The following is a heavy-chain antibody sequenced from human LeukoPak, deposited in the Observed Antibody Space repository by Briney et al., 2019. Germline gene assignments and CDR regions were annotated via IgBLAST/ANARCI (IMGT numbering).Heavy chain of an antibody. CDR2: ISGSGGST. CDR3: AKGHGSGTYWVFND. CDR1: GFTFNNFA. J-gene: IGHJ4*02. V-gene: IGHV3-23*01. D-gene: IGHD3-10*01. Sequence: GGSLRLSCAASGFTFNNFAMSWVRQAPGKGLEWVSAISGSGGSTYYADSVKGRFTISRDNSKNTLYLQMNSLRAEDTAVYYCAKGHGSGTYWVFNDWGQGTLVTVSS.